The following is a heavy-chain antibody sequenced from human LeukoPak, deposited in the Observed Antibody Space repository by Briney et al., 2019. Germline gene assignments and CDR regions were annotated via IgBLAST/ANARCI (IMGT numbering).Heavy chain of an antibody. V-gene: IGHV4-34*01. CDR1: GGSFSGYY. J-gene: IGHJ4*02. CDR2: INHSGST. CDR3: AWYPSGWYGAPRWYYFDY. D-gene: IGHD6-19*01. Sequence: SETLSLTCAVYGGSFSGYYWSWIRQPPGKGLEWIGEINHSGSTNYNPSLKSRVTISVDTSKNQFSLKLSSVTAADTAVYYCAWYPSGWYGAPRWYYFDYWGQGTLVTVSS.